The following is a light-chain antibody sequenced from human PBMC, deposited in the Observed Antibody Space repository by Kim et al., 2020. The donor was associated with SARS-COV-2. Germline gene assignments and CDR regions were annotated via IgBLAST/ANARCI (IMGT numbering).Light chain of an antibody. CDR1: QTVSSSY. Sequence: SPGERATLSCRASQTVSSSYVAWYQQKPGQAPRLLIYGASSRATAIPDRFSGSGSGTDFTLTISRLEPEDFAVYFCQQYGDSPRTFGQGTKVDIK. V-gene: IGKV3-20*01. CDR3: QQYGDSPRT. CDR2: GAS. J-gene: IGKJ1*01.